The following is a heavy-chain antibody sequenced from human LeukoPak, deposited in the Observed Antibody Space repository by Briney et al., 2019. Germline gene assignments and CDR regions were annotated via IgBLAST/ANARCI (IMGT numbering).Heavy chain of an antibody. CDR2: MYYSGST. J-gene: IGHJ4*02. CDR3: ARDLGGYQLHTSSDY. Sequence: MTSETLSLTCTVSGGSISSYYWSWIRQPPGKGLEWIGYMYYSGSTNYNPSLKSRVTISVDTSKNQFALKLSSVTAADTAVYYCARDLGGYQLHTSSDYWGQGTLVTVSS. D-gene: IGHD2-2*01. V-gene: IGHV4-59*01. CDR1: GGSISSYY.